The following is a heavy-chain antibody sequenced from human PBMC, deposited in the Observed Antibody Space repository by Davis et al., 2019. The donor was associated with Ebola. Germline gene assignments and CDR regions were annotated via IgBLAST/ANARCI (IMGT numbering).Heavy chain of an antibody. V-gene: IGHV1-18*04. CDR2: ISAYNGNT. CDR3: ARAQFPTTSDH. D-gene: IGHD1-1*01. Sequence: ASVKVSCKASGYTFTSYGITWVRQAPGQGLEWMGRISAYNGNTNYAQKLQGRVTMTTDTSTSTAYMEVGSLKSDDTAVYYCARAQFPTTSDHWGQGTLVTVSS. CDR1: GYTFTSYG. J-gene: IGHJ4*02.